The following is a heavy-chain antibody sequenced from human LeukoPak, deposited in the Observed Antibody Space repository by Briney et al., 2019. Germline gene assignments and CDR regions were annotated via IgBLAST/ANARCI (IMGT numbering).Heavy chain of an antibody. J-gene: IGHJ4*02. CDR2: ISTSGS. D-gene: IGHD3-9*01. Sequence: PGGSLRLSCGVSGFTFNSYEMNWVRQAPGKGLEWVSKISTSGSNISRDNAKNSLYLQMNSLRAEDTAVYYCTTSGVPNFDWLLSSSQNTYYFDYWGQGTLVTVSS. V-gene: IGHV3-48*03. CDR1: GFTFNSYE. CDR3: TTSGVPNFDWLLSSSQNTYYFDY.